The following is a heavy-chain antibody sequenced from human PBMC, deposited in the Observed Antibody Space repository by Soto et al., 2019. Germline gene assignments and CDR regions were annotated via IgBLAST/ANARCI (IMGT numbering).Heavy chain of an antibody. CDR3: ATRVSISGVVISWFDP. D-gene: IGHD3-3*01. V-gene: IGHV1-69*01. J-gene: IGHJ5*01. Sequence: QVQLVQSGAEVKEPGSSVKVSCKASGGTFSSYSISWVRQAPGQGLEWMGGIIPILGTLQYARKFQGRVTITADESTSTAYMELSRLRSDDTAIYYCATRVSISGVVISWFDPWGRGTLVTVSS. CDR1: GGTFSSYS. CDR2: IIPILGTL.